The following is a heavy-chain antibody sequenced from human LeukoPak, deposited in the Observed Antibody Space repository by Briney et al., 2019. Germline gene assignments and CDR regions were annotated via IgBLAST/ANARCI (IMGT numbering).Heavy chain of an antibody. Sequence: EASVKVSCKASGYTFTSYGISWVRQAPGQGLEWMGWISAYNGNTNYAQKLQGRVTMTTDTSTSTAYMELRSLRSEDTAVYYCARASQTMQNYDILTGYSSIYAFDIWGQGTMVTVSS. D-gene: IGHD3-9*01. CDR2: ISAYNGNT. CDR3: ARASQTMQNYDILTGYSSIYAFDI. V-gene: IGHV1-18*01. CDR1: GYTFTSYG. J-gene: IGHJ3*02.